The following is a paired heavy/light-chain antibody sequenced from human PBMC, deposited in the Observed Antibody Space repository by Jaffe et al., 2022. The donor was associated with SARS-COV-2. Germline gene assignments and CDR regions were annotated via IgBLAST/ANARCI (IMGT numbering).Heavy chain of an antibody. CDR3: TRDNHWNFHFGMDV. Sequence: QVQLVESGGGLVKPGGSLRLSCAASGFTFSDYYMNWIRQAPGKGLEWLSYISSSGRTIKYADSVQGRFTIARDNTKNSLYLQMTSLRAEDTAVYYCTRDNHWNFHFGMDVWGQGTTVTVSS. CDR1: GFTFSDYY. V-gene: IGHV3-11*01. D-gene: IGHD1-7*01. CDR2: ISSSGRTI. J-gene: IGHJ6*02.
Light chain of an antibody. CDR2: DNN. CDR3: GTWDSSLSAGL. Sequence: QSVLTQPPSVSAAPGQKVTISCSGSNFNIGNNYVSWYQQLPGAAPKLLIYDNNKRPSGIPDRFSGSQSGASATLAITGLQTGDEADYFCGTWDSSLSAGLFGGGTKLTVL. J-gene: IGLJ2*01. V-gene: IGLV1-51*01. CDR1: NFNIGNNY.